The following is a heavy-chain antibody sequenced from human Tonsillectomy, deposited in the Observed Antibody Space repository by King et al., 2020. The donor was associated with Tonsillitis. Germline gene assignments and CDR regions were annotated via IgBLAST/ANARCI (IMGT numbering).Heavy chain of an antibody. V-gene: IGHV4-34*01. CDR2: INHTGSS. Sequence: VQLQQWGAGLLKPSETLSLTCAVYGGSFSGYYWTGIRQPPGKGLEWLGEINHTGSSDYNPSLKSRVTISVDTSMNQFSLKLSSVTAADTAVYYCARDPHGPYDYWGQGILVTVAS. CDR1: GGSFSGYY. CDR3: ARDPHGPYDY. J-gene: IGHJ4*02.